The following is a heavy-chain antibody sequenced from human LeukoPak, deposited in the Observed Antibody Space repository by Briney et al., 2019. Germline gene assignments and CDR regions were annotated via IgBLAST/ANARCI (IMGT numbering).Heavy chain of an antibody. D-gene: IGHD2-2*01. CDR2: ISYGGSNK. V-gene: IGHV3-30-3*01. J-gene: IGHJ3*02. Sequence: GSLRLSCAASGFTFSSYAMHWVRQAPGKGLEWVAVISYGGSNKYYADSVKGRFTISRDNSKNTLYLQMNSLRAEDTAVYYCARGGTLFCSSTSCYLELNAFDIWGQGTMVTVSS. CDR3: ARGGTLFCSSTSCYLELNAFDI. CDR1: GFTFSSYA.